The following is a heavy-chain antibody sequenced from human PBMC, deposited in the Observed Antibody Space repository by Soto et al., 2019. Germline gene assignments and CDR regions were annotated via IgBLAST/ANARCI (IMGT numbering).Heavy chain of an antibody. J-gene: IGHJ4*02. Sequence: GASVKVSCKASGYTFTSYDISWVRQAPGQGLEWMGWISAYNGDTNYAQKFQGRVTMTTDTSTSTAYMDLRSLRSDDTAVYYCARATGSGEAGRGYSYGRTYYFEYWGQGTLVTVSS. V-gene: IGHV1-18*04. D-gene: IGHD5-18*01. CDR1: GYTFTSYD. CDR3: ARATGSGEAGRGYSYGRTYYFEY. CDR2: ISAYNGDT.